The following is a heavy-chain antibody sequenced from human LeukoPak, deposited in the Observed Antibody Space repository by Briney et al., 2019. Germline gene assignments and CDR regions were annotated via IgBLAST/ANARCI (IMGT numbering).Heavy chain of an antibody. V-gene: IGHV3-66*01. CDR2: IYSGGST. CDR1: GFTFRDYA. J-gene: IGHJ4*02. CDR3: AREGTV. Sequence: GGSLRLSCRTSGFTFRDYAVSWVRQAPGKGLEWVSIIYSGGSTYNADSVKGRFTISRDNSKNTLYLQMNSLRAEDTAVYYCAREGTVRGQGTLVTVSS. D-gene: IGHD3-10*01.